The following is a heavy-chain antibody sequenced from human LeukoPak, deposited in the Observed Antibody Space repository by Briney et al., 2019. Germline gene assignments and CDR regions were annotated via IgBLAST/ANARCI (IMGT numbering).Heavy chain of an antibody. CDR2: INPNCGGA. J-gene: IGHJ3*02. CDR1: GYTFTGYY. D-gene: IGHD3-3*01. Sequence: ASVKLSCKASGYTFTGYYMHWVRQAPGQGLEWMGWINPNCGGANYAQKFQGRVTMTRDTSISTAYMELSRLRSDDTAVYYCAREWGYDFWSGTPHAFDIWGQGTMVTVSS. V-gene: IGHV1-2*02. CDR3: AREWGYDFWSGTPHAFDI.